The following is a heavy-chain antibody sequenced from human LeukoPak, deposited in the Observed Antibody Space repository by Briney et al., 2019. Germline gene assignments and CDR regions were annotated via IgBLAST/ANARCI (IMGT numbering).Heavy chain of an antibody. J-gene: IGHJ3*02. V-gene: IGHV4-34*01. CDR2: INHSGST. Sequence: SETLSLTCDVHGGSFRGYSWNWIRQPPGKGLEWIGEINHSGSTNYNPSLKSRVTISVDTSKNQFSLKLSSVTAADTAVYYCARVPSGPSYYYGSGRSAFDIWGQGTMVTVSS. D-gene: IGHD3-10*01. CDR1: GGSFRGYS. CDR3: ARVPSGPSYYYGSGRSAFDI.